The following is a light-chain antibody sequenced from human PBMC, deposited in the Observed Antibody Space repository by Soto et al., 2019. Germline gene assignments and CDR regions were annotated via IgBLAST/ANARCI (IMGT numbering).Light chain of an antibody. J-gene: IGKJ1*01. CDR3: QQYNNWPQT. CDR1: QSISRN. Sequence: EIVLTHSPATLSASPCERATLSFRASQSISRNLAWYQQKPGQAPRLLVFRASTRATNIPARFSGSGSGTEFTLTIISLQPEDFALYYCQQYNNWPQTFGQGTKVDIK. CDR2: RAS. V-gene: IGKV3-15*01.